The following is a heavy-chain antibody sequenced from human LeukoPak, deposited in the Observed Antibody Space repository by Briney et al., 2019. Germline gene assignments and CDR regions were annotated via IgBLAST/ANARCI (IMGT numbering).Heavy chain of an antibody. J-gene: IGHJ4*02. V-gene: IGHV4-59*08. CDR3: ASLPGEVGARRFDY. Sequence: SETLSLTCTVSGDSMSRYYWNWIRQPPGKGLEWIGYMSYSGSTNSNPSLNSRVTISLDKSKNQVSLTLRSVPAADRATYYCASLPGEVGARRFDYWGQGTLVTVSS. D-gene: IGHD1-26*01. CDR1: GDSMSRYY. CDR2: MSYSGST.